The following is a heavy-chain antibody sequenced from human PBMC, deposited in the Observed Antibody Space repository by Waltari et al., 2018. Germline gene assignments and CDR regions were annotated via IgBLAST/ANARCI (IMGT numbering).Heavy chain of an antibody. CDR3: ARDQPNSYASRHYYYGMDV. CDR1: GGTVSSYA. V-gene: IGHV1-69*15. CDR2: IIPIFGTA. J-gene: IGHJ6*02. Sequence: QVQLVQSGAEVKKPGSSVKVSCKASGGTVSSYAISWVRQAPGHAPEWMGRIIPIFGTANYAQKFQGRVTITADESTSTAYMELSSLRSEDTAVYYCARDQPNSYASRHYYYGMDVWGQGTTVTVSS. D-gene: IGHD2-2*01.